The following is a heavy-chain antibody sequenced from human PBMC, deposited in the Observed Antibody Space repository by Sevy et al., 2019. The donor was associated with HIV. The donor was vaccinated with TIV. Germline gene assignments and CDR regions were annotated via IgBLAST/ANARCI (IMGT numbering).Heavy chain of an antibody. CDR2: IYSGGST. D-gene: IGHD5-12*01. Sequence: GESLKISCAASGFTVSSNYMSWVRQAPGKGLEWVSVIYSGGSTYYADSVKGRFTISRDNSKNTLYLQMNSLRAEDTAVYYCARGDSGTGGFDYWGQGTLVTVSS. J-gene: IGHJ4*02. V-gene: IGHV3-53*01. CDR3: ARGDSGTGGFDY. CDR1: GFTVSSNY.